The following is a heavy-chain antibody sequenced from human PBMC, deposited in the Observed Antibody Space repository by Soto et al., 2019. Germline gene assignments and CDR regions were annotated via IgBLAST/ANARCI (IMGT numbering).Heavy chain of an antibody. J-gene: IGHJ3*02. Sequence: PSETLSLTCTVSGGSISSYYWSWIRQPPGKGLEWIGYIYYSGSTNYNPSLKSRVTISVDTSKNQFSLKLSSVTAVDTAVYYCARAVMHYYDSSGLDAFDIWGQGTMVTVSS. V-gene: IGHV4-59*01. CDR3: ARAVMHYYDSSGLDAFDI. CDR1: GGSISSYY. D-gene: IGHD3-22*01. CDR2: IYYSGST.